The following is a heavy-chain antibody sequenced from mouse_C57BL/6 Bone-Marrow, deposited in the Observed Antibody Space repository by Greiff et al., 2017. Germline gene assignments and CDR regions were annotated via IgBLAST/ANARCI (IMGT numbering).Heavy chain of an antibody. Sequence: VQLKQSGAELVRPGASVKLSCTASGFNIKDDYMHWVKQRPEQGLEWIGWIDPENGDTEYASKFQGKATITAATASNTAYLQLSSLTSEDTAVYYCTTPYYYGRDWYCDVWGTGTTVTVSS. CDR3: TTPYYYGRDWYCDV. CDR2: IDPENGDT. V-gene: IGHV14-4*01. J-gene: IGHJ1*03. D-gene: IGHD1-1*01. CDR1: GFNIKDDY.